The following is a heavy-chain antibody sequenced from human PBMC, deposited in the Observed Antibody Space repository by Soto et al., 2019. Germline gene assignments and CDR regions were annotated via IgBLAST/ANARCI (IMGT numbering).Heavy chain of an antibody. CDR2: MYSGGGT. J-gene: IGHJ3*02. D-gene: IGHD2-15*01. V-gene: IGHV3-66*01. CDR3: VRDCSGGPCHYAFDI. CDR1: GFIVGHYY. Sequence: EVQVVESGGGLVQPGGSLRLSCAASGFIVGHYYINWVRQAPGKGLEWVSVMYSGGGTYYADSVKARFTVSRDNSKNTVSLQMDNLRAEDSAVYYCVRDCSGGPCHYAFDIWGQGTMVTVSS.